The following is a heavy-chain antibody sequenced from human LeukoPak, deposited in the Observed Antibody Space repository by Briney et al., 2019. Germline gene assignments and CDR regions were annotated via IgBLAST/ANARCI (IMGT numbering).Heavy chain of an antibody. Sequence: SETLSLTCTVSGGSISRGDYYWSWIRQPPGKGLEWIGYISYSGSTYYNPSLKSRITMSVDTSKNQFSLKLSSVTAADTAVYYCASRFYYDSSGSWCDPWGQGTLVTVSS. CDR3: ASRFYYDSSGSWCDP. J-gene: IGHJ5*02. D-gene: IGHD3-22*01. V-gene: IGHV4-30-4*01. CDR1: GGSISRGDYY. CDR2: ISYSGST.